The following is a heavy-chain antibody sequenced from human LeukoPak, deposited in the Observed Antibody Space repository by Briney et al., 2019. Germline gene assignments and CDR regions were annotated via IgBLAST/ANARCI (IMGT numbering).Heavy chain of an antibody. CDR3: AGAGYSSGWYSDY. V-gene: IGHV3-66*01. CDR2: IYSGGST. D-gene: IGHD6-19*01. CDR1: GFAVSSNY. Sequence: PGGSLRLSCAASGFAVSSNYMTWVRQAPGKGLEWVSVIYSGGSTYYADSVKGRFTISRDNSKNTLYLQMNSLRAEDKAVYYCAGAGYSSGWYSDYWGQGTLVTVSS. J-gene: IGHJ4*02.